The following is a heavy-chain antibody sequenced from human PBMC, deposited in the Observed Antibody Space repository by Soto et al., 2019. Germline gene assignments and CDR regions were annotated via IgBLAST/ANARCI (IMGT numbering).Heavy chain of an antibody. CDR3: AGGYCGSPSCSDY. Sequence: QVQLQQWGAGLLKPSETLSLTCAVYGGSFSGYYWSWIRQPPGKGLEWIGEINHSGSTNYNPSLKSGVTISVDTSTTLYSLKLSSVAAADTAVYYCAGGYCGSPSCSDYWGQGTLVTVSS. V-gene: IGHV4-34*01. D-gene: IGHD2-2*01. J-gene: IGHJ4*02. CDR2: INHSGST. CDR1: GGSFSGYY.